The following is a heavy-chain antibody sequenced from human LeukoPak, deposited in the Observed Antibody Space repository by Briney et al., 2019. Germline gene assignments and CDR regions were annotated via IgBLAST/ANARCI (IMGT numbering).Heavy chain of an antibody. V-gene: IGHV3-23*01. D-gene: IGHD4-23*01. CDR3: TRVSRIDYGGNPEGDV. CDR2: ISGSGGST. J-gene: IGHJ6*04. CDR1: GFTFSSYA. Sequence: KSGGSLRLSCAASGFTFSSYAMSWVRQAPGKGLEWVSAISGSGGSTYYADSVKGRFTISRDNAKNSLYLQMNSLRAEDTAVYYCTRVSRIDYGGNPEGDVWGKGTTVIVSS.